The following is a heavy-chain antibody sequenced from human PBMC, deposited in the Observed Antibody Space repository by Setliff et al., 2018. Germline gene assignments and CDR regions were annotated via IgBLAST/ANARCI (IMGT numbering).Heavy chain of an antibody. CDR1: GGSLSNYY. CDR2: INHSGIT. CDR3: ARDLRGVGYMDV. D-gene: IGHD3-10*01. Sequence: SETLSLTCTVYGGSLSNYYWSWVRQPPGKGPEWIVEINHSGITNYNPSLKGRVTISVDTSKSQFSLKLNSVTATDTAVYYCARDLRGVGYMDVWGKGATVTVSS. J-gene: IGHJ6*03. V-gene: IGHV4-34*01.